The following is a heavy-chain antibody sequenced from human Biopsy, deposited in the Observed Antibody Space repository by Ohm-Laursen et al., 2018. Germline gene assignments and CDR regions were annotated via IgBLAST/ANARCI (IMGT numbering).Heavy chain of an antibody. D-gene: IGHD3-3*01. CDR2: ISWNSGIK. Sequence: SLRLSCAASGFTFANNAMHWVRQAPGKGLEWVSGISWNSGIKDYADSVKGRFAISRDNAKNSLYLQMSSLSSGDTALYYCTKARGRFLEWVDPFDFWGQGTMVTVSS. V-gene: IGHV3-9*01. CDR1: GFTFANNA. J-gene: IGHJ3*01. CDR3: TKARGRFLEWVDPFDF.